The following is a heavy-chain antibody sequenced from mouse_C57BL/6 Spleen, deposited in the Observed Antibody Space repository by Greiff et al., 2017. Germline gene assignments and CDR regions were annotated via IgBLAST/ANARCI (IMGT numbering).Heavy chain of an antibody. CDR3: ARGGLGRYYAMDY. D-gene: IGHD3-3*01. J-gene: IGHJ4*01. V-gene: IGHV1-52*01. CDR2: IDPSDSET. CDR1: GYTFTSYW. Sequence: VQLQQPGAELVRPGSSVKLSCKASGYTFTSYWMHWVKQRPIQGLEWIGNIDPSDSETHYNQKFKDKATLTVDKSSSTAYMQLSSLTSEDSAVCYSARGGLGRYYAMDYWGQGTSVTVSS.